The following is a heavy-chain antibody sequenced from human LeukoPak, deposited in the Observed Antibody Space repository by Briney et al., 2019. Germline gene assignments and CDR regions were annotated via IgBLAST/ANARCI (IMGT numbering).Heavy chain of an antibody. D-gene: IGHD3-22*01. CDR2: INYSGST. V-gene: IGHV4-59*01. J-gene: IGHJ4*02. Sequence: SETLSLTCTVSGGSISGYYWHWIRQPPGMGLEWIGYINYSGSTDYKPSLKSRVTISVDTSNNQFSLNLRSVTAAGTAVYYCAREYSSFEYWGQGILVTVSS. CDR1: GGSISGYY. CDR3: AREYSSFEY.